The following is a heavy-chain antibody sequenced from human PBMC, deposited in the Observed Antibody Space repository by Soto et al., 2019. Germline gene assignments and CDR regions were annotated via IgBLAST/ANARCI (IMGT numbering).Heavy chain of an antibody. V-gene: IGHV4-34*01. J-gene: IGHJ5*02. Sequence: SETLSLTCAVYGGSFSGYYWSWIRQPPGKGLEWIGEINHSGSTNYNPSLKSRVTISVDTSKNQFSLKLSSVTAADTAVYYCARGRIVVVPAAIKNWFDPWGQGTLVTAPQ. D-gene: IGHD2-2*01. CDR3: ARGRIVVVPAAIKNWFDP. CDR1: GGSFSGYY. CDR2: INHSGST.